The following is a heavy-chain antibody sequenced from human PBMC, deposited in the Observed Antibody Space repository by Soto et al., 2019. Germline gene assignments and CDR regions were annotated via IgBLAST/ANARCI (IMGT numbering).Heavy chain of an antibody. D-gene: IGHD2-2*02. J-gene: IGHJ5*02. V-gene: IGHV4-4*07. Sequence: PSETLSLTCTVSGASLSSYYWSWIRQSAGKGLEWIGRIYVSGSVNYNPSLKSRVTMSVDTSKNQFSLKLRSVPAADTAMYYCATSYCITSSCYNGHHWFDPWGQGSLVTVSS. CDR3: ATSYCITSSCYNGHHWFDP. CDR2: IYVSGSV. CDR1: GASLSSYY.